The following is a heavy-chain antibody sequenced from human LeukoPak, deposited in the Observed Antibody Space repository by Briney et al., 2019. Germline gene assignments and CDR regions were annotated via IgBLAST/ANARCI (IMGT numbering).Heavy chain of an antibody. D-gene: IGHD6-13*01. J-gene: IGHJ4*02. Sequence: ASVKVSCKASGYTFTSYGISWVRQAPGQGLEWMGWISAYNGNTNYAQKLQGRVTMTTDTSTSTAYMGLRSLRSDDTAVYYCARVSIAAADQYYFDYWGQGTLVTVSS. CDR3: ARVSIAAADQYYFDY. CDR1: GYTFTSYG. CDR2: ISAYNGNT. V-gene: IGHV1-18*01.